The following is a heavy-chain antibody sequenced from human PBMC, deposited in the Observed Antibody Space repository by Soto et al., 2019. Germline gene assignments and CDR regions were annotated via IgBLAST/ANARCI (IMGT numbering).Heavy chain of an antibody. CDR2: ISGSGGST. D-gene: IGHD3-10*01. Sequence: EVQLLESGGGLVQPGGSLRLSCAASGFTFSSYAMSWVRQAPGKGLEWVSAISGSGGSTYYADSVKGRFTISRDNYKNTLYLQMNSLRAEDTAVYYCAKAHGSGSYSWYYYYMDVWGKGTTVTVSS. V-gene: IGHV3-23*01. CDR3: AKAHGSGSYSWYYYYMDV. CDR1: GFTFSSYA. J-gene: IGHJ6*03.